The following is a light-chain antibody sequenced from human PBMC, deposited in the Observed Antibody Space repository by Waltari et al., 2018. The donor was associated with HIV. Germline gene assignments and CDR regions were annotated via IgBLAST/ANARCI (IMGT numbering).Light chain of an antibody. CDR2: AVS. J-gene: IGLJ3*02. V-gene: IGLV2-14*01. CDR3: SSYTTSSTLVV. CDR1: SSDVGVYDY. Sequence: QSALTQPASVSGSPGQSITISCTGTSSDVGVYDYVSWYQQHPGEAPKLMIFAVSYRPSGVSSRCSGSKSGNTASLTISGLRAEDEADYYCSSYTTSSTLVVFGGGTRLTVL.